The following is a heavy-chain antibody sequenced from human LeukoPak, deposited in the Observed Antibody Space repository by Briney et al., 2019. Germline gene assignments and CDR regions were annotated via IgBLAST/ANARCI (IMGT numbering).Heavy chain of an antibody. V-gene: IGHV3-21*06. D-gene: IGHD6-13*01. J-gene: IGHJ4*02. CDR1: GFSFSSYT. CDR3: ATEGRAAAGTHFDY. CDR2: ISSSSSYI. Sequence: GGSLRLSCAASGFSFSSYTMNRVRQAPGKGREWVSSISSSSSYIYYADSVKGRFTISRDNAKNSLYLQMNSLRAEDTAVYYCATEGRAAAGTHFDYWGQGTLVTVSS.